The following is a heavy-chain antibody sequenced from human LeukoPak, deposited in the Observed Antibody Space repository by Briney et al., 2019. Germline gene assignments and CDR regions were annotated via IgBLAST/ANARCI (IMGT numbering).Heavy chain of an antibody. CDR3: ATGGKYYDSSGYSDY. D-gene: IGHD3-22*01. V-gene: IGHV1-69-2*01. J-gene: IGHJ4*02. Sequence: ASMKISCKVSGYTFTDYYMHWVQQAPGKGLEWMGLVDPEDGETIYAEKFQGRVTITADTSTDTAYMELSSLRSEDTAVYYCATGGKYYDSSGYSDYWGLGTLVTVSS. CDR1: GYTFTDYY. CDR2: VDPEDGET.